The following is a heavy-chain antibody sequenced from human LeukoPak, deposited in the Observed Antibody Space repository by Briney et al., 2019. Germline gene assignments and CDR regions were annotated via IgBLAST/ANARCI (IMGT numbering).Heavy chain of an antibody. CDR3: ARSVGYYDNWFDP. V-gene: IGHV1-8*03. CDR2: MNPNSGNT. J-gene: IGHJ5*02. Sequence: ASVKVSCKASGYTFTSYDINWVRQATGQGLEWMGWMNPNSGNTGYAQKFQGRVTITRNTSISTAYMEPSSLRSEDTAVYYCARSVGYYDNWFDPWGQGTLVTVSS. D-gene: IGHD3-10*01. CDR1: GYTFTSYD.